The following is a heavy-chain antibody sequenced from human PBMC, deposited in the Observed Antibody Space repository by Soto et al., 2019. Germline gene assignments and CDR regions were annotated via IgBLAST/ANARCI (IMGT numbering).Heavy chain of an antibody. CDR2: ISYDGSNK. CDR3: AKRGIAAAGGGDY. D-gene: IGHD6-13*01. J-gene: IGHJ4*02. Sequence: QVQLVESGGGVVQPGRSLRLSCAASGFTFSSYGMHWVRQAPGKGLEWVAVISYDGSNKYYADSVKGRFTISRDNSKNPLYLQMNSLRAEDTVGYSCAKRGIAAAGGGDYWGQGTLVTVSS. V-gene: IGHV3-30*18. CDR1: GFTFSSYG.